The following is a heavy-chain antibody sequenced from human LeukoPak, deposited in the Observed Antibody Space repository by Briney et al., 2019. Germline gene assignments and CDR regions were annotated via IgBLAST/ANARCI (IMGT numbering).Heavy chain of an antibody. CDR3: TKPGSGWNYFDS. CDR2: IRSKANTYAT. J-gene: IGHJ4*02. Sequence: GGSLRLSCAASGFSFSDSAMHWVRQASGKGLEWVGRIRSKANTYATAYTVSVKGRFTISRDDSKNTAHLQMNSLKTEDTAVYYCTKPGSGWNYFDSWGQRTLVTVSA. CDR1: GFSFSDSA. D-gene: IGHD6-19*01. V-gene: IGHV3-73*01.